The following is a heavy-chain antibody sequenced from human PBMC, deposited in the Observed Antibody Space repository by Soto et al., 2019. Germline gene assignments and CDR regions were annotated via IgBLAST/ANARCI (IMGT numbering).Heavy chain of an antibody. CDR2: IYYSGST. CDR1: VGSISSSNYY. J-gene: IGHJ4*02. CDR3: ERHVPGHRFFEY. D-gene: IGHD3-16*01. V-gene: IGHV4-39*01. Sequence: SETLSLTCTFSVGSISSSNYYCGWIRQPPGKGLEWIGSIYYSGSTDYNPSLKNRVTMSVDTSKNQFSLKLSSVTAADTAVYFCERHVPGHRFFEYLEQKTLVSVSS.